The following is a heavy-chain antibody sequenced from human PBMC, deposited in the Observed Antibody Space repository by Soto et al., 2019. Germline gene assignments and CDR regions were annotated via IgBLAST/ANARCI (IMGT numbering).Heavy chain of an antibody. J-gene: IGHJ4*02. CDR3: ARVVYGSGSYSVDY. D-gene: IGHD3-10*01. V-gene: IGHV4-59*01. CDR2: IYYSGST. Sequence: QVQLQESGPGLVKPSETLSLTCTVSGGSISSYYWSWIRQPPGKGLEWIGYIYYSGSTNYNPSLKSRVTISVDTSKNQFSLKLSSVTAADTAVYYCARVVYGSGSYSVDYWGPGTLVTVSS. CDR1: GGSISSYY.